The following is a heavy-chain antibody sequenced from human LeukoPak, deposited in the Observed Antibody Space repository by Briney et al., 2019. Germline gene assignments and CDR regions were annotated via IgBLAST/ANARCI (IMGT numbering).Heavy chain of an antibody. CDR3: ARETDYYGSGSFRHYYYYMDA. Sequence: PSETLSLTCTVSGGSISSYYWNWIRQPPGKGLEWIGFVYYSGSTTYNRSLKSRVTISVDTSKNQFSLKLSSVTAADTAVYYCARETDYYGSGSFRHYYYYMDAWGKGTTVTISS. CDR2: VYYSGST. J-gene: IGHJ6*03. CDR1: GGSISSYY. V-gene: IGHV4-59*12. D-gene: IGHD3-10*01.